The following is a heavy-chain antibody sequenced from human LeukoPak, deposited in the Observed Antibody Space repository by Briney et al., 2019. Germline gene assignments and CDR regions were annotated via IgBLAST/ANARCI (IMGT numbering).Heavy chain of an antibody. CDR1: GGSISNYY. Sequence: PSETLSLTCSVSGGSISNYYWTWIRQPPGKGLEWIGSIYYSGSTYYNPSLKSRVTISVDTSKNQFSLKLSSVTAADTAVYYCARLGADFDYWGQGTLVTVSS. V-gene: IGHV4-39*01. D-gene: IGHD3-10*01. CDR3: ARLGADFDY. J-gene: IGHJ4*02. CDR2: IYYSGST.